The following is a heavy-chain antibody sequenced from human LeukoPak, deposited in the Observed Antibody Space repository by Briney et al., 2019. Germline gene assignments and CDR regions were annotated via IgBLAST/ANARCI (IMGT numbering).Heavy chain of an antibody. CDR3: AKTTTTLHHYYYYMDV. V-gene: IGHV3-23*01. D-gene: IGHD1-1*01. CDR1: GFTFSSYA. CDR2: ISGSGGRT. Sequence: GGSLRLSCAASGFTFSSYAMSWVRQAPGKGLEWVSAISGSGGRTHYADSVKGRFTISRDNSKNTLYLQMNSLRAEDTAVYYCAKTTTTLHHYYYYMDVWGKGTTVTVSS. J-gene: IGHJ6*03.